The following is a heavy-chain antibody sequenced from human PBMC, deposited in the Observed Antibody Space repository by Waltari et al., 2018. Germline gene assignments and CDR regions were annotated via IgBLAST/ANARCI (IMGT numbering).Heavy chain of an antibody. CDR2: RSSSSSAI. V-gene: IGHV3-48*01. CDR3: ARDAVVTAGLDY. CDR1: GFTFSSYS. D-gene: IGHD2-15*01. J-gene: IGHJ4*02. Sequence: EVQLVESGGGLVQPGGSLRLSCADSGFTFSSYSMNWVRQAPGKGLEGVSYRSSSSSAIYYADSVKGRFTISRDNSKNTLYLQMNSLRAEDTAVYYCARDAVVTAGLDYWGQGTLATVSS.